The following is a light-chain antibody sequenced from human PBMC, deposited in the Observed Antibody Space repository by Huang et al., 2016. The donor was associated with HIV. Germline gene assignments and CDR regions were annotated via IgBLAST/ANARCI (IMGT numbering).Light chain of an antibody. Sequence: EIVMTQSPATLSVSPGERATLSCRASQSVSSNLAWYQPKPGQAPRLLIFGASTRATGIPARFSGSGSGTEFTLTISSLQSEDVAVYYCQQYNNWPRTFGQGTKVEI. CDR2: GAS. CDR3: QQYNNWPRT. CDR1: QSVSSN. V-gene: IGKV3-15*01. J-gene: IGKJ1*01.